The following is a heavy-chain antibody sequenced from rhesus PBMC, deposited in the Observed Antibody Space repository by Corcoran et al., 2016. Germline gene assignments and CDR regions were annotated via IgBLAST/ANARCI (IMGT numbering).Heavy chain of an antibody. V-gene: IGHV4S12*01. Sequence: QVQLQESGPGVVKPSETLSPTCAVSGGSISSGYYYWSSLRPPTGKGLEWIGGIYSNSESTNYNPSLKSRVTISKDTSKNQFSLKLSSVTAADTAVYYCARSSSSGWYTVWGQGVLVTVSS. J-gene: IGHJ5-1*01. CDR2: IYSNSEST. D-gene: IGHD6-31*01. CDR3: ARSSSSGWYTV. CDR1: GGSISSGYYY.